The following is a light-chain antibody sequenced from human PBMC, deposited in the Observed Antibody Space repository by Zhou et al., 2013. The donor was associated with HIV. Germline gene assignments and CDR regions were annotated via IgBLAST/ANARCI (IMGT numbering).Light chain of an antibody. J-gene: IGKJ5*01. CDR1: QSVSSGY. CDR3: QEYDSWPPGIT. V-gene: IGKV3-15*01. CDR2: GPS. Sequence: EIVLTQSPATLSLSPGERATFSCRASQSVSSGYLAWYQQRPGQAPRPLIYGPSTRATGIPAKFSGSGSGTEFTLTISSLQSEDFALYYCQEYDSWPPGITFGQGTRLEI.